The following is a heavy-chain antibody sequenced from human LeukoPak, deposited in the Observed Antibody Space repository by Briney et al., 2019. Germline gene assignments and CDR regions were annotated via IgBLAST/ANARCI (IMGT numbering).Heavy chain of an antibody. V-gene: IGHV4-39*01. CDR1: GDSISSSTDY. CDR2: IYYSGST. D-gene: IGHD4-17*01. Sequence: NTSETLALTCTVSGDSISSSTDYWGWIRQPPGKGLEWIGSIYYSGSTYYKPSLKSRVTMSVDMSKNQFSLKLSSVTAADTAVYYYARQLYGDFVNWFDPWGQGTLVTVSS. J-gene: IGHJ5*02. CDR3: ARQLYGDFVNWFDP.